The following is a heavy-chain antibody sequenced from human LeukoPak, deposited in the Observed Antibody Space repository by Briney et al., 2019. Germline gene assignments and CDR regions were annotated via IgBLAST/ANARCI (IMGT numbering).Heavy chain of an antibody. D-gene: IGHD1-14*01. J-gene: IGHJ4*02. CDR1: GGSISSYY. V-gene: IGHV4-59*01. CDR2: IYYSGST. CDR3: ARVTWVGSLYYFDY. Sequence: SETLSLTCTVSGGSISSYYWSWIRQPPGKGLEWIGYIYYSGSTDYNPSLKSRVTISVDTSKNQFSLKLSSVTAADTAVYYCARVTWVGSLYYFDYWGQGTLVTVSS.